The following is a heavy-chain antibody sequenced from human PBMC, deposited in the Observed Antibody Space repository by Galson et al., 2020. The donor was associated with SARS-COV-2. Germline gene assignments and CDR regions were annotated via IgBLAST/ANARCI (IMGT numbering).Heavy chain of an antibody. CDR2: IYYSGST. J-gene: IGHJ5*02. D-gene: IGHD1-7*01. V-gene: IGHV4-61*01. CDR3: ARVPYNWNYMWFDP. Sequence: SETLSLTCTVSGGSVSSGSYYWSWIRQPPGKGLEWIGYIYYSGSTNYNPSLKSRVTISVDTSKNQFSLKLSSVTAADTAVYYCARVPYNWNYMWFDPWGQGTLVTVSS. CDR1: GGSVSSGSYY.